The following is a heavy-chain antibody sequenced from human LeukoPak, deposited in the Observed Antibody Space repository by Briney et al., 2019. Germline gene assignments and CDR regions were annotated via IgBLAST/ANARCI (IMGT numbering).Heavy chain of an antibody. CDR2: ISSSGSTI. V-gene: IGHV3-48*03. CDR1: GFTFSSYE. Sequence: GGSLRLSCAASGFTFSSYEMNWVRQAPGKGLEWVSYISSSGSTIYFADSVKGRFTISRDNAKNSLYLQMNSLRAEDTAVYYCARVDNYYYGSGNTIDYWGQGTLVTVSS. CDR3: ARVDNYYYGSGNTIDY. D-gene: IGHD3-10*01. J-gene: IGHJ4*02.